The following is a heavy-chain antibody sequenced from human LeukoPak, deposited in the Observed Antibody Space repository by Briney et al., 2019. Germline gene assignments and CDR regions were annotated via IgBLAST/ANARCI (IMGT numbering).Heavy chain of an antibody. CDR3: ASGGLAAAGRRGPAYYYYMDV. Sequence: GASVKVSCKASGGTFSSYAISWVRQAPGQGLEWMGGIIPIFGTANYAQKFQGRVTITADKSTSTAYMELSSLRSEDTAVYYCASGGLAAAGRRGPAYYYYMDVWGKGTTVTVSS. D-gene: IGHD6-13*01. J-gene: IGHJ6*03. V-gene: IGHV1-69*06. CDR2: IIPIFGTA. CDR1: GGTFSSYA.